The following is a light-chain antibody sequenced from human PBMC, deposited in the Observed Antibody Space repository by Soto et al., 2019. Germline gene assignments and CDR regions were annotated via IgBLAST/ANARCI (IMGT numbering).Light chain of an antibody. J-gene: IGKJ4*01. CDR3: QQYNNWPLT. CDR1: QSVSTN. CDR2: GAS. V-gene: IGKV3-15*01. Sequence: IVMTQSPDTLPVSPGERATLSCRASQSVSTNLAWYQHKPGQAPRLLISGASTRATGIPARFSGSGSETEFTLTISSLQSEDFAVYYCQQYNNWPLTFGGGTKVDIK.